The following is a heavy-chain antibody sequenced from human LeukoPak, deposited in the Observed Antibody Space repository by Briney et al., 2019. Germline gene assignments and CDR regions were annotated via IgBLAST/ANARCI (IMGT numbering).Heavy chain of an antibody. V-gene: IGHV3-23*01. CDR3: AKDRSCSGSSCNVGS. CDR2: ISGSGGST. D-gene: IGHD2-2*01. J-gene: IGHJ3*01. CDR1: GFTFSSYW. Sequence: GGSLRLSCAASGFTFSSYWMHWVRQAPGKGLEWVSAISGSGGSTFYADSVKGRFTISRDNSKNTLFLQMNGLRAEDTAVYYCAKDRSCSGSSCNVGSWGQGTMVTVSS.